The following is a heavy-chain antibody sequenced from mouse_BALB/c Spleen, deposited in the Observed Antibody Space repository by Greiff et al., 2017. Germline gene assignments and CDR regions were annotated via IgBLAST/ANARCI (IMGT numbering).Heavy chain of an antibody. D-gene: IGHD2-14*01. CDR2: IYPGSGST. V-gene: IGHV1-55*01. CDR3: ARAAYYRYGYAMDY. CDR1: GYNFTSYW. J-gene: IGHJ3*01. Sequence: QVQLQQPGAELVKPGTSVKLSCKASGYNFTSYWINWVKLRPGQGLEWIGDIYPGSGSTNYNEKFKSKATLTVDTSSSTAYMQLSSLASEDSALYYCARAAYYRYGYAMDYWGQGTLVTVSA.